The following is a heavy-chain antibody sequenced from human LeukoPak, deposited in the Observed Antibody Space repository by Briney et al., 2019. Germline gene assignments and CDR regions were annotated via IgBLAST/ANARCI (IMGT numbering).Heavy chain of an antibody. CDR1: GFTVSSNY. J-gene: IGHJ5*02. CDR3: AKDQVDIVVVVAATDWFDP. Sequence: PGGSLRLSCAASGFTVSSNYMSWVRQAPGKGLEWVSVIYSGGSTYYADSVKGRFTISRDNSKNTLYLQMNSLRAEDTAVYYCAKDQVDIVVVVAATDWFDPWGQGTLVTVSS. CDR2: IYSGGST. D-gene: IGHD2-15*01. V-gene: IGHV3-66*01.